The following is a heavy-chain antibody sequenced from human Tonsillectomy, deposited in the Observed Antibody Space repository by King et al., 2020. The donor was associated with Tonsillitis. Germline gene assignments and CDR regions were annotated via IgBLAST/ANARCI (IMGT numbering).Heavy chain of an antibody. D-gene: IGHD3-22*01. CDR1: GFNFNKFV. Sequence: VQLVESGGGLVQPGGSLRLSCAASGFNFNKFVMSWVRQAPGKGLEWVSSINSAGHTFYADSVKGRLTISRDNSKNTVNVQMDSLRAEDTAVYYCAKDNVYYDSSGFDSWGQGTLVTVSS. J-gene: IGHJ4*02. CDR2: INSAGHT. CDR3: AKDNVYYDSSGFDS. V-gene: IGHV3-23*04.